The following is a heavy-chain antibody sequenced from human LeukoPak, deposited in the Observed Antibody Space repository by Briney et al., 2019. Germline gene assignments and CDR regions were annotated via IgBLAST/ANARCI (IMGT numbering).Heavy chain of an antibody. Sequence: SETLSLTCAVHGGSLSDYYWSWIRQPPGKGLEWIGEINHSGSTNYNPSLKSRVTISVDTSKNQFSLKVRSVTAADTAVYYCARRFPRVNPEYYYDSSGYYLDYWGQGTLVTVSS. J-gene: IGHJ4*02. D-gene: IGHD3-22*01. CDR1: GGSLSDYY. CDR2: INHSGST. CDR3: ARRFPRVNPEYYYDSSGYYLDY. V-gene: IGHV4-34*01.